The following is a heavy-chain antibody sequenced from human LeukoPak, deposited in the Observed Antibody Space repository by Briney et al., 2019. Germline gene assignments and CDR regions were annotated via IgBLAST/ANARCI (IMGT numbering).Heavy chain of an antibody. J-gene: IGHJ4*02. Sequence: SETLSLTCTVSGGSISSNSYYWSWIRQPAGKGLEWIGRIYTSGSTDYNPSLKSRVTISKDTSKNEFSLKLSSVTAADTAVYYCARDSPPAYCSGGSCYFDYWGQGTLVTVSS. CDR3: ARDSPPAYCSGGSCYFDY. D-gene: IGHD2-15*01. V-gene: IGHV4-61*02. CDR2: IYTSGST. CDR1: GGSISSNSYY.